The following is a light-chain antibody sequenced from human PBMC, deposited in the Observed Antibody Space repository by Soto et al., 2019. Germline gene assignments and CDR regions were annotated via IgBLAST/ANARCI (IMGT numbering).Light chain of an antibody. J-gene: IGLJ2*01. Sequence: QSVLTQSPSASASLGASVKLTCTLTRGHTTYAIAWHQQQPEKGPRFLMKVNSDGSHTKGDGIPDRFSGSSSGAERYLSISSLQSEDEADYYCQTWGTGCHVFFGGGTKLTVL. CDR1: RGHTTYA. V-gene: IGLV4-69*01. CDR3: QTWGTGCHVF. CDR2: VNSDGSH.